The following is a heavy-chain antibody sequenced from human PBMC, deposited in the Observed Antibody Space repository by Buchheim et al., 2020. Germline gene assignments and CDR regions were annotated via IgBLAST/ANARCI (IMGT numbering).Heavy chain of an antibody. CDR3: ARGYYDILTGYRSALDY. Sequence: QVQLVQSGAEVKKPGASVKVSCKASGYTFTGYYMHWVRQAPGQGLEWMGWINPNSGGTNYAKKFQGWVTMTRDTSISTAYMELSRLRSDDTAVYYCARGYYDILTGYRSALDYWGQGTL. CDR2: INPNSGGT. V-gene: IGHV1-2*04. D-gene: IGHD3-9*01. CDR1: GYTFTGYY. J-gene: IGHJ4*02.